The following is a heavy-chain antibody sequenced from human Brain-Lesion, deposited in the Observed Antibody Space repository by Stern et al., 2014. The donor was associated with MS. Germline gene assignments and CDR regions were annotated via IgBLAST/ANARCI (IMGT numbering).Heavy chain of an antibody. V-gene: IGHV3-33*01. Sequence: VQLVQSGGGVVQPGRSLRLSCAASGFTFENYGMHWVRQAPGKGLEWVALIWYDGTEEYYTGSVKGRFTIFRDNSKRILYLQMNRLRAEDTAVYYCARRRSLLGPYAMDVWGQGTPVIVSS. CDR3: ARRRSLLGPYAMDV. CDR1: GFTFENYG. D-gene: IGHD3-16*01. CDR2: IWYDGTEE. J-gene: IGHJ6*02.